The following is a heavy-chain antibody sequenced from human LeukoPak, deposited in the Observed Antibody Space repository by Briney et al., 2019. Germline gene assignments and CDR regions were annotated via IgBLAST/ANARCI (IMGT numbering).Heavy chain of an antibody. CDR2: INHSGST. D-gene: IGHD3-9*01. J-gene: IGHJ6*04. Sequence: SETLSLTCAVYGGSFSGYYWSWIRQPPGKGLEWIGEINHSGSTNYNPSLKRRVTISVDTSKNQFSLKLSSVTAADTAVYYCARGQLLRYFDWLRYGMDVWGKGTTVTVSS. CDR3: ARGQLLRYFDWLRYGMDV. CDR1: GGSFSGYY. V-gene: IGHV4-34*01.